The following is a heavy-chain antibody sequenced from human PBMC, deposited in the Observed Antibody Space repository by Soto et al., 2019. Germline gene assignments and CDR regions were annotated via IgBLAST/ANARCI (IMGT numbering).Heavy chain of an antibody. CDR2: ISGSGDRT. Sequence: EEQLLESGGGLVQPGGSLRLSCAASGITISNYPMSWVRQAPGKGLDWVSGISGSGDRTYYADSAKGRFTISKDISRNSLSLRLDSLGVEDTAVYFCVKDDGGYPSTAPHWGQGTLVTVSS. J-gene: IGHJ4*02. CDR1: GITISNYP. V-gene: IGHV3-23*01. D-gene: IGHD3-22*01. CDR3: VKDDGGYPSTAPH.